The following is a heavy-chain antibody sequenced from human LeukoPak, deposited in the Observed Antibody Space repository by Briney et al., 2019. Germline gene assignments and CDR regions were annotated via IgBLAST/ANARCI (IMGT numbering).Heavy chain of an antibody. D-gene: IGHD5-12*01. Sequence: SETLSLTCTVSGGSISSYYWSWIRQPPGKGLEWIGYMYYTGSTNYNPSLKSRVTISVDTSKNQFSLKLSSATAADTAVYYCARGTNGYSGFVFDYWGQGTLVTVSS. CDR3: ARGTNGYSGFVFDY. CDR2: MYYTGST. J-gene: IGHJ4*02. V-gene: IGHV4-59*01. CDR1: GGSISSYY.